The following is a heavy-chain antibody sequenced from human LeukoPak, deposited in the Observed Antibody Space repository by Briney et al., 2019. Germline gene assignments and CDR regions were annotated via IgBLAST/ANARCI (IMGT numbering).Heavy chain of an antibody. D-gene: IGHD3-3*01. Sequence: GASVKVSXKASGGTFSSYAISWVRQAPGQGLGWMGGIIPIFGTANYAQKFQGRVTITTDESTSTAYMELSSLRSEDTAVYYCAKTDFWSGPAPYYFDYWGQGTLVTVSS. J-gene: IGHJ4*02. CDR1: GGTFSSYA. CDR3: AKTDFWSGPAPYYFDY. CDR2: IIPIFGTA. V-gene: IGHV1-69*05.